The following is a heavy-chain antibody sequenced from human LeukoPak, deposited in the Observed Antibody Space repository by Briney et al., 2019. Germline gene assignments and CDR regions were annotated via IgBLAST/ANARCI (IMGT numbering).Heavy chain of an antibody. CDR3: ARDQSVSFDY. CDR1: GFTVSSNY. D-gene: IGHD5/OR15-5a*01. CDR2: IYSGGST. J-gene: IGHJ4*02. V-gene: IGHV3-66*01. Sequence: GGSLRLSCAASGFTVSSNYMSWVRQAPGKGLEWVSIIYSGGSTYYADPVKGRFTISRDNSKNTLYLQMNSLRAEDRAVYYCARDQSVSFDYWGQGTLVTVSS.